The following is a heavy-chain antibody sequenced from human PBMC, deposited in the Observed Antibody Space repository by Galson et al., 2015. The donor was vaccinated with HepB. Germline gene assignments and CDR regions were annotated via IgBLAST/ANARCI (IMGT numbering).Heavy chain of an antibody. D-gene: IGHD6-19*01. V-gene: IGHV1-8*01. CDR2: MNPNNGDT. CDR1: GYAFSTYD. CDR3: ARGLAVAGTGY. J-gene: IGHJ4*02. Sequence: SVKVSCKASGYAFSTYDISWVRQATGQGLEWMGWMNPNNGDTGYTQQFQGRVTMTRDTSTSTAYMELSDLRSDDTAVYYCARGLAVAGTGYWGQGTLVTVSS.